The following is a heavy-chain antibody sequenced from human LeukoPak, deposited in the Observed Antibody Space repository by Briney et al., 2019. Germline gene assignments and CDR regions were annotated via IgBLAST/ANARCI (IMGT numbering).Heavy chain of an antibody. CDR3: ARGPFREAVSYFDY. Sequence: SETLSLTCTVSGGSISSYYWSWIRQPPGKGLEWIGYIYYSGSTNYNPSLKSRVTISVDTSKNQFSLKLSSVAAADTAVYYCARGPFREAVSYFDYWGQGTLVTVSS. V-gene: IGHV4-59*01. J-gene: IGHJ4*02. CDR2: IYYSGST. CDR1: GGSISSYY. D-gene: IGHD6-19*01.